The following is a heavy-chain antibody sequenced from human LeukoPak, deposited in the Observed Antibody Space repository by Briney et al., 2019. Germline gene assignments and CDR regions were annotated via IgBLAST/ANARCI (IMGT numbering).Heavy chain of an antibody. Sequence: GGSLRLSCAVSGFAFSYYGMNWVRQAPGKGLEWVSSISSDGNYIYYADSVKGRFTISRDTAKNSLYLHMNSLRAEDTAVYYCARAPRGYDFWSGYYPDYWGQGTLVTVSS. CDR1: GFAFSYYG. D-gene: IGHD3-3*01. CDR2: ISSDGNYI. V-gene: IGHV3-21*01. CDR3: ARAPRGYDFWSGYYPDY. J-gene: IGHJ4*02.